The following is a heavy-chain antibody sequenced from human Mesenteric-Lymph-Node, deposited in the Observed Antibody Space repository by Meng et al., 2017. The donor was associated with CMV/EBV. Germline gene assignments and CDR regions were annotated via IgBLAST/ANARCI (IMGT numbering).Heavy chain of an antibody. J-gene: IGHJ4*02. Sequence: ASVKVSCKASGYSFSDYYMHWVRQAPGQGLEWMGWINSNSGGTNYAQRFQGRVTMTRDTSIDTAYMELSRLRSDDTAVYFCARGDRWAGPFDYWGQGALVTVSS. V-gene: IGHV1-2*02. CDR1: GYSFSDYY. CDR2: INSNSGGT. CDR3: ARGDRWAGPFDY. D-gene: IGHD5-24*01.